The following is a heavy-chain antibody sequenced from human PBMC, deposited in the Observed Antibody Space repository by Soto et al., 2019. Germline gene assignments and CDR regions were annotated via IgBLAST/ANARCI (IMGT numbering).Heavy chain of an antibody. CDR2: SRNKDHRYTT. D-gene: IGHD1-20*01. Sequence: EVQLVESGGGLVQPGGSLRLSCAISGFIFSDHFMDWMRQAPGKGLEWVGRSRNKDHRYTTEYAASVKGRFTISRDESENSLYLQMNSLRTEDTAVYYCVRGYNSFDSWGQGTLFTVSA. J-gene: IGHJ3*01. CDR1: GFIFSDHF. V-gene: IGHV3-72*01. CDR3: VRGYNSFDS.